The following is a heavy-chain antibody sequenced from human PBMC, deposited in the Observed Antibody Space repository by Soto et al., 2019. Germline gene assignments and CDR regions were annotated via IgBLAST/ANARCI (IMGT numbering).Heavy chain of an antibody. Sequence: SFPSYWNSCVCEKSVKLVGRRGMIDPSDSYTNYSPSFQGHVTISADKSISTAYLQWSSLKASDTAMYYCARSLGGTKVTTKAYYYYGMDVWGQGTTVTVSS. CDR3: ARSLGGTKVTTKAYYYYGMDV. CDR2: IDPSDSYT. V-gene: IGHV5-10-1*01. J-gene: IGHJ6*02. CDR1: SFPSYW. D-gene: IGHD4-17*01.